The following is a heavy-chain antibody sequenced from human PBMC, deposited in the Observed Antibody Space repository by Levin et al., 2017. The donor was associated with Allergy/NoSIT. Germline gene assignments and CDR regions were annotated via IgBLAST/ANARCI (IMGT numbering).Heavy chain of an antibody. CDR1: GFTFSNAW. J-gene: IGHJ5*02. Sequence: SGGSLRLSCAASGFTFSNAWMSWVRQAPGKGLEWVGRIKSKTDGGTTDYAAPVKGRFTISRDDSKNTLYLQMNSLKTEDTAVYYCTTDGYSSSWYWFDPWGQGTLVTVSS. CDR3: TTDGYSSSWYWFDP. V-gene: IGHV3-15*01. D-gene: IGHD6-13*01. CDR2: IKSKTDGGTT.